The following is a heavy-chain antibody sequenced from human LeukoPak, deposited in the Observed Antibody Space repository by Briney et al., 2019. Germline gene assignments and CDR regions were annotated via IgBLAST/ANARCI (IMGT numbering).Heavy chain of an antibody. CDR3: ARVWSSSLDY. CDR1: GGTFNSFA. CDR2: IIPMFGAA. V-gene: IGHV1-69*13. Sequence: SVKVSCKASGGTFNSFALTWVRQAPGQGLEWMGGIIPMFGAADCAQKFQGRVTITADESTSTAYMELNSLRSEDTAVYYCARVWSSSLDYWGQGTLVTVSS. J-gene: IGHJ4*02. D-gene: IGHD3-3*01.